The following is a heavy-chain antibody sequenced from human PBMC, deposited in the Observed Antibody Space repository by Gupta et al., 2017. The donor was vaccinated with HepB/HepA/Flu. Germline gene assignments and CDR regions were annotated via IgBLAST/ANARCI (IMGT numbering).Heavy chain of an antibody. D-gene: IGHD3-10*01. Sequence: QLQLQESGPGLVKPSETLSLTCTVPGGSISSSSYYWGLIRQPPGKGLEWIGAISYSGSTYYNPSLMSRVTLSIDTSKNQFSLKLNSVTAADTAVYYCARGGLWFGEFDYWCQGTLVIVSS. V-gene: IGHV4-39*01. CDR1: GGSISSSSYY. CDR3: ARGGLWFGEFDY. CDR2: ISYSGST. J-gene: IGHJ4*02.